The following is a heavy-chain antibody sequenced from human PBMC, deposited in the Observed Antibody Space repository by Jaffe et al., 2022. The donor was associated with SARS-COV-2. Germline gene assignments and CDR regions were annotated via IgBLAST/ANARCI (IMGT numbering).Heavy chain of an antibody. J-gene: IGHJ6*03. CDR3: AKDDYYNYYMDV. CDR2: ISGSGDST. Sequence: EVQVVESGGGLVEPGGSLRLSCAASGFTFSSFAMSWVRQAPGKGLEWVSDISGSGDSTYYADSVKGRFTISRDNSKNTLCLQMNSLRAEDTAVYYCAKDDYYNYYMDVWGKGTTVTVSS. V-gene: IGHV3-23*04. CDR1: GFTFSSFA.